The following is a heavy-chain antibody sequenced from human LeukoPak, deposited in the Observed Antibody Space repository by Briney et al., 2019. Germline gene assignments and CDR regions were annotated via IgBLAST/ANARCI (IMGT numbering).Heavy chain of an antibody. J-gene: IGHJ4*02. CDR3: ARDAVYAGSGWAFDY. CDR2: IHTSRNT. D-gene: IGHD6-19*01. V-gene: IGHV4-61*02. CDR1: GASINSGSHY. Sequence: SQTLSLTCTASGASINSGSHYWSWIRLPAGKGLEWIGRIHTSRNTNYNPSLKSRVTISLDAAKNQFSLKLDSVTAADTAVYYCARDAVYAGSGWAFDYWGQGTLVTVFS.